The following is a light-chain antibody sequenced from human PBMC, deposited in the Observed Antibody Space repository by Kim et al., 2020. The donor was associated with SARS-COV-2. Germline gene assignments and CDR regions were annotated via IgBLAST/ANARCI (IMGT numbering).Light chain of an antibody. V-gene: IGLV6-57*03. J-gene: IGLJ2*01. CDR3: QSYNRGNVI. CDR1: WGSIVDNY. CDR2: EDD. Sequence: GKTVTISCTRSWGSIVDNYVQWYQQRPGGVPTTVIYEDDQRPSGVSDRFSGSIDNSSNSASLTISGLRTEDEADCYCQSYNRGNVIFGGGTQLTVL.